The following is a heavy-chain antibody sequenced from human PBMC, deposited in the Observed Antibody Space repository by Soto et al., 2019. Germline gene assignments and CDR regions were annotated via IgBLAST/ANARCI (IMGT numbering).Heavy chain of an antibody. CDR2: IYYSGST. D-gene: IGHD4-17*01. V-gene: IGHV4-30-4*01. J-gene: IGHJ5*02. Sequence: PSETLSLTCTVSGGSISSGDYYWSWIRQPPGKGLEWIGYIYYSGSTYYNPSLKSRVTISVDTSKNQFSLKLSSVTAADTAVYYCAREIPATVFDNWFDPWGQGTLVTVSS. CDR3: AREIPATVFDNWFDP. CDR1: GGSISSGDYY.